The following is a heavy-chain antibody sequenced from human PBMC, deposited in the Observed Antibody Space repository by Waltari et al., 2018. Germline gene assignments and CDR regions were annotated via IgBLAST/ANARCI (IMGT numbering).Heavy chain of an antibody. CDR1: GFTFSTYW. CDR2: IKDDGSEK. V-gene: IGHV3-7*01. Sequence: EVHPVESGGGLVQPGGSLRLSCAASGFTFSTYWMTWVRQAPGKGLEWLANIKDDGSEKNYVDSVKGRFTISRDNAKNSLYLQMNSLRAEDTAVYYCARDPHYSNFDYWGQGTLVTVSS. J-gene: IGHJ4*02. D-gene: IGHD4-4*01. CDR3: ARDPHYSNFDY.